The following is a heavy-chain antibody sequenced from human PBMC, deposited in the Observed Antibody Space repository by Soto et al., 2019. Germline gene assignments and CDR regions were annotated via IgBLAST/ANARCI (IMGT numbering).Heavy chain of an antibody. J-gene: IGHJ6*02. CDR3: ARIVVVPAAKGPYYYYGMDV. Sequence: SETLSLTCSVSGGSISSYYWRWIRQPAGKGLEWIGRIYTSGSTNYNPSLKSRVTMSVDTSKNQFSLKLSSVTAADTAVYYCARIVVVPAAKGPYYYYGMDVWGQGTTVTVSS. D-gene: IGHD2-2*01. V-gene: IGHV4-4*07. CDR1: GGSISSYY. CDR2: IYTSGST.